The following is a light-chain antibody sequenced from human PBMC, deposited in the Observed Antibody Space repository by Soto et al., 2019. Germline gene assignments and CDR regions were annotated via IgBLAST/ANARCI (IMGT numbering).Light chain of an antibody. Sequence: QSVLTQPPSVSGAPGQRVIISCTGSSSNIGAGSDVHWYQHLPGTAPKLLIYANTNRPSGVPDRFPASKSGTSASLAITGLQAEDEGDYYCQSYDSSLSGSLFGGGTKLTVL. V-gene: IGLV1-40*01. J-gene: IGLJ3*02. CDR3: QSYDSSLSGSL. CDR1: SSNIGAGSD. CDR2: ANT.